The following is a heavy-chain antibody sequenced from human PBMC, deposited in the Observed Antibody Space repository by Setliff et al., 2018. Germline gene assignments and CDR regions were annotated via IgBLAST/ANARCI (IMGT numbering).Heavy chain of an antibody. CDR2: INPGGGSA. CDR1: GYSLTRYY. CDR3: FGAGTCSY. J-gene: IGHJ4*02. D-gene: IGHD3-10*01. V-gene: IGHV1-46*01. Sequence: GASVKVSCKASGYSLTRYYMHWVRQAPGQGLEWMGIINPGGGSASYAEKFQGRVTMTRDTSTSTFYMEVNILRTEDTAVYYCFGAGTCSYWGQGTLVTVSS.